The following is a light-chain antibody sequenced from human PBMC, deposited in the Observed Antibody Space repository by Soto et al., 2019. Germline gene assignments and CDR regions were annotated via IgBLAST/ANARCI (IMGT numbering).Light chain of an antibody. CDR3: QQYNHYSGLT. CDR2: DAS. CDR1: QSISSS. V-gene: IGKV1-5*01. Sequence: DIQMTQSPSTLSASVGDRVTVTCRASQSISSSLAWYQQKPGKAPKLLIYDASNLESGVPSIFSGSGSGTEFTLTISSLPPDDFATYYCQQYNHYSGLTFGGGTRWIS. J-gene: IGKJ4*01.